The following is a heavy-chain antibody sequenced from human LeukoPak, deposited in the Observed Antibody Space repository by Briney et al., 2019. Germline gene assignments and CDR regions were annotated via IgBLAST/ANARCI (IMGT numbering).Heavy chain of an antibody. CDR1: QFTFSIYA. J-gene: IGHJ5*02. CDR3: VKDKADFWSRLNWFGP. V-gene: IGHV3-23*01. Sequence: GGSLRLSCAASQFTFSIYAMGWVRQAPGKGLEWVSIISVTGVSTYYADSVKGRFTISRDNFKNTLYLQMYSLRAEDTAIYYCVKDKADFWSRLNWFGPWGQGTLVTVSS. CDR2: ISVTGVST. D-gene: IGHD3-3*01.